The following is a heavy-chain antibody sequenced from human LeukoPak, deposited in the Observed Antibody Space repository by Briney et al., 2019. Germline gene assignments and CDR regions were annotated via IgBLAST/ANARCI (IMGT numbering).Heavy chain of an antibody. V-gene: IGHV1-8*02. CDR3: ARVLSSSGYYYRYYYGMDV. CDR1: GYTFTGYY. Sequence: ASVRVSCKASGYTFTGYYMHWVRQAPGQGLEWMGWMNPNSGNTGYAQKFQGRVTMTRNTSISTAYMELSSLRSEDTAVYYCARVLSSSGYYYRYYYGMDVWGQGTMVTVSS. CDR2: MNPNSGNT. D-gene: IGHD3-22*01. J-gene: IGHJ6*02.